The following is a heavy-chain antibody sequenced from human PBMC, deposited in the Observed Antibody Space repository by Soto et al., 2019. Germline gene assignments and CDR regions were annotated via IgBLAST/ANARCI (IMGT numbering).Heavy chain of an antibody. CDR1: GGSISSGGYY. CDR3: ARDGGYYDSSGYPFVPPAL. Sequence: ASETLSLTCTVSGGSISSGGYYWSWIRQHPGKGLEWIGYIYYSGSTYYNPSLKSRVTISVDTSKNQFSLKLSSVTAADTAVYYCARDGGYYDSSGYPFVPPALWGQGTLVTVSS. D-gene: IGHD3-22*01. CDR2: IYYSGST. J-gene: IGHJ4*02. V-gene: IGHV4-31*03.